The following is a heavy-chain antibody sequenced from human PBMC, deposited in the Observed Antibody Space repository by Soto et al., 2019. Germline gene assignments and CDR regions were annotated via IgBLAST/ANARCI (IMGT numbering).Heavy chain of an antibody. CDR3: AISDIVATIGEDNWFDP. J-gene: IGHJ5*02. D-gene: IGHD5-12*01. CDR1: GGTFSSYA. CDR2: IIPIFGTA. Sequence: QVQLVQSGAEVKKPGSSVKVSCKASGGTFSSYAISWVRQAPGQGLEWMGGIIPIFGTANYAQKFQGRVTITAVESTSTAYMELSSLRSEDTAVYYCAISDIVATIGEDNWFDPWGQGTLVTVSS. V-gene: IGHV1-69*01.